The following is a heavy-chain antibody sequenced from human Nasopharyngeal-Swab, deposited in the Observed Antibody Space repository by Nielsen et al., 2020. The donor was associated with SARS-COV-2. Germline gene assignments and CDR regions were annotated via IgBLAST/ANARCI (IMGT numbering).Heavy chain of an antibody. CDR1: GFTFTNYI. CDR3: ARDAPAHYGAFY. J-gene: IGHJ4*02. V-gene: IGHV3-30-3*01. CDR2: ISDDGGIK. D-gene: IGHD4-17*01. Sequence: GESLKISCAASGFTFTNYIMHWVRQTPGKRLEWVAVISDDGGIKIYADSVKGRFSIPRDSSKNTLYLQMDSLRGEDTAVYYCARDAPAHYGAFYWGRGTLVTVSS.